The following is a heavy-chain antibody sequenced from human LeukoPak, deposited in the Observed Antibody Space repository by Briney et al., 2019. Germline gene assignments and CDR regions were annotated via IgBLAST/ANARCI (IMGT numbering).Heavy chain of an antibody. CDR3: ARDAGTYYYGSGSSLFYI. CDR2: MSSSGNN. V-gene: IGHV4-4*07. J-gene: IGHJ3*02. CDR1: GDSISYFY. Sequence: SETLSLTCSVSGDSISYFYWSWIRQAAGKGLEWIGRMSSSGNNDYNASLKSRVTMSVDTSKNQLSLKLSSVTAADTAVYYCARDAGTYYYGSGSSLFYIWGQGTMVTVSS. D-gene: IGHD3-10*01.